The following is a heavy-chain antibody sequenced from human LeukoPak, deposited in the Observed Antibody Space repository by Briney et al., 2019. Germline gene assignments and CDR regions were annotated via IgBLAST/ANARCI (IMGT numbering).Heavy chain of an antibody. D-gene: IGHD6-19*01. V-gene: IGHV3-23*01. J-gene: IGHJ4*02. CDR3: AKYSSGWRLYYFDY. CDR1: GFTFSSYS. CDR2: ISGSGGST. Sequence: GGSLRLSCAASGFTFSSYSMNWVRQAPGKGLEWVSAISGSGGSTYYADSVKGRFTISRDNSKNTLYLQMNSLRAEDTAVYYCAKYSSGWRLYYFDYWGQGTLVTVSS.